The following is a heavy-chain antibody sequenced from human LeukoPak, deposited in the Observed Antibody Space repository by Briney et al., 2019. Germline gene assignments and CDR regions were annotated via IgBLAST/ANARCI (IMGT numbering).Heavy chain of an antibody. CDR1: GFTFSSYS. D-gene: IGHD6-19*01. CDR2: ISSSSSYI. J-gene: IGHJ6*02. V-gene: IGHV3-21*01. Sequence: GGSLRLSCAASGFTFSSYSMNWVRQAPGKGLEWVSSISSSSSYIYYADSVKGRFTISRDNAKNSLYLQMNSLRAEDTAVYYCAREYSSGWYFYRNYYYYGMDVWGQGTTVTVSS. CDR3: AREYSSGWYFYRNYYYYGMDV.